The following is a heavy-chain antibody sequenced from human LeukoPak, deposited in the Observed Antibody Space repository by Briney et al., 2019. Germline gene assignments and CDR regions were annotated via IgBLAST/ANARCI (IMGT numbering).Heavy chain of an antibody. D-gene: IGHD6-13*01. V-gene: IGHV1-69*05. J-gene: IGHJ4*02. CDR1: GYTFTSYG. CDR3: ARGSGYSTYHVDRYYFDY. Sequence: SVKVSCKASGYTFTSYGISWVRQAPGQGLEWMGRIIPIFGTANYAQKFQGRVTITTDESTSTAYMELSSLRSEDTAVYYCARGSGYSTYHVDRYYFDYWGQGTLVTVSS. CDR2: IIPIFGTA.